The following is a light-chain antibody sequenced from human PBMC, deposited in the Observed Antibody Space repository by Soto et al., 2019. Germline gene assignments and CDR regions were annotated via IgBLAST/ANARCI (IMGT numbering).Light chain of an antibody. CDR1: ENVRTF. CDR2: GAS. Sequence: VLTQSPATLSLSPGERATLSCRASENVRTFVDWYQQKPGQAPRLLIYGASNRATDIPARFSGSGSGTDFTLTTSNLEPEDFAVYYCQQHSHWPPRTFGQGTRVEIQ. V-gene: IGKV3-11*01. J-gene: IGKJ1*01. CDR3: QQHSHWPPRT.